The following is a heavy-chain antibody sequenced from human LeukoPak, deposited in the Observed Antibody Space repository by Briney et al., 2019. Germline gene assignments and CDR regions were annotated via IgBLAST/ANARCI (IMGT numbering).Heavy chain of an antibody. J-gene: IGHJ4*02. CDR3: AYRGSSGY. CDR2: ISASSGST. V-gene: IGHV3-23*01. Sequence: GGSLRLSCAASGSTFSSYFMDWVRQAPGKGLEWVPAISASSGSTHYADSVKGRFTISRDNSKNTLYLQMNSLRAEDTAVYYCAYRGSSGYWGQGTLVTVSS. CDR1: GSTFSSYF. D-gene: IGHD3-22*01.